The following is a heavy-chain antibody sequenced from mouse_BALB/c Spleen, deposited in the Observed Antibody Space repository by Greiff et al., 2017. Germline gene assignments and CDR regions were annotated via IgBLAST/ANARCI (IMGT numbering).Heavy chain of an antibody. V-gene: IGHV5-17*02. CDR2: ISSGSSTI. CDR1: GFTFSSFG. CDR3: ATLQRIQYAMDY. J-gene: IGHJ4*01. D-gene: IGHD1-2*01. Sequence: EVHLVESGGGLVQPGGSRKLSCAASGFTFSSFGMHWVRQAPEKGLEWVAYISSGSSTIYYADTVKGRFPISRDNPKNTLFLQITSLRSEDTAMYYCATLQRIQYAMDYWGQGTSVTVSS.